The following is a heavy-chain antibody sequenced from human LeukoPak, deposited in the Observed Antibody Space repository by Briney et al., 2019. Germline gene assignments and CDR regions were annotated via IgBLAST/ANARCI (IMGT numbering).Heavy chain of an antibody. J-gene: IGHJ4*02. V-gene: IGHV3-15*01. CDR2: IKSKTDGGTT. CDR3: TTDSRSGYGTLVY. Sequence: KAGGSLRLSCAASGFTFSNAQMSWVHQAPGKGLEWVGRIKSKTDGGTTDYAAPVKGRFTISRDDSKNTLYLQMNSLKTEDTAVYYCTTDSRSGYGTLVYWDQGSLVIVSS. D-gene: IGHD3-3*01. CDR1: GFTFSNAQ.